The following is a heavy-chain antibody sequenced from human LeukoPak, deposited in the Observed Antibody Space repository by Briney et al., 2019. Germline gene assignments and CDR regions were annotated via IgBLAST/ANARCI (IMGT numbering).Heavy chain of an antibody. CDR3: ARHISGGATLD. J-gene: IGHJ4*02. V-gene: IGHV4-59*08. CDR1: GGSTKNYY. D-gene: IGHD6-19*01. Sequence: SETLSLTCTVSGGSTKNYYGSWIRQAPGKGLEWIAYIYYTGSTYYNPSLKSRVTMSVDTSNNQFSLRLNSVTAADTAVYYCARHISGGATLDWGQGTLVTVSS. CDR2: IYYTGST.